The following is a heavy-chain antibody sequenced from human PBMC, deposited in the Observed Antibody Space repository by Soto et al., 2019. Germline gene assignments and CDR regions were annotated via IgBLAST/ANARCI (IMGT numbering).Heavy chain of an antibody. CDR1: GYTFTGYY. CDR2: INPNSGGT. J-gene: IGHJ4*02. Sequence: ASVKVSCKASGYTFTGYYMHWVRQAPGQGLEWMGWINPNSGGTNYAQKFQGWVTMTRDTSISTAYMELSRLRSDDTAVYYCARDVGYQLLLYSFDYWGPGTLVTVSS. V-gene: IGHV1-2*04. D-gene: IGHD2-2*01. CDR3: ARDVGYQLLLYSFDY.